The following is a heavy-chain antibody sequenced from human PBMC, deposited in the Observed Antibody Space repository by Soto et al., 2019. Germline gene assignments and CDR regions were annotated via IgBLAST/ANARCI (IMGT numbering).Heavy chain of an antibody. Sequence: QVQLVQSGAEVKKPGSSVKVSCKASGGTFSSYAISWVRQAPGQGLEWMGGIIPIFGTANYAQKFQGRVTITADESNSTAYMELSSLRSEDTAVYYWAGAKDIVVVPLYYYGLDGWGQGTTVTVSS. CDR3: AGAKDIVVVPLYYYGLDG. D-gene: IGHD2-2*01. CDR2: IIPIFGTA. V-gene: IGHV1-69*01. CDR1: GGTFSSYA. J-gene: IGHJ6*02.